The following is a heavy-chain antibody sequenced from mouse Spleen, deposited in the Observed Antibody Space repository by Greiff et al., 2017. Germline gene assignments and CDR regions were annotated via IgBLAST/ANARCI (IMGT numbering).Heavy chain of an antibody. J-gene: IGHJ2*01. CDR3: ARARDYFDY. V-gene: IGHV1-84*01. CDR2: IYPGSGNT. CDR1: GYTFTSYW. Sequence: QVQLKQSGTVLARPGASVKMSCKTSGYTFTSYWMHWVKQRPGQGLEWIGWIYPGSGNTKYNEKFKGKATLTVDTSSSTAYMQLSSLTSEDSAVYFCARARDYFDYWGQGTTLTVSS.